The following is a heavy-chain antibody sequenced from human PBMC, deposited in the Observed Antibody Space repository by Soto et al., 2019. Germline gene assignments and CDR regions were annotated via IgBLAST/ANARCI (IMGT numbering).Heavy chain of an antibody. Sequence: SETLSLTCPVSGVSISSSSYYWGWLRQPPGKGLEWIGSIYYSGSTYYNPSLKSRVTISVDTSKNQFSLKLSSVTAADTAVYYCARELFGRSVWFDPWGQGTLVTVSS. D-gene: IGHD3-10*01. V-gene: IGHV4-39*07. CDR2: IYYSGST. J-gene: IGHJ5*02. CDR3: ARELFGRSVWFDP. CDR1: GVSISSSSYY.